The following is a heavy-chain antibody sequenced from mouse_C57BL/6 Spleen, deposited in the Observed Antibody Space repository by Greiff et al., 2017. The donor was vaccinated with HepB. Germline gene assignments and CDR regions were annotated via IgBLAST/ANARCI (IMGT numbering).Heavy chain of an antibody. CDR1: GYSFTGYY. V-gene: IGHV1-42*01. CDR2: INPSTGGT. CDR3: ARFDYYAMDY. Sequence: EVKLMESGPELVKPGASVKISCKASGYSFTGYYMNWVKQSPEKSLEWIGEINPSTGGTTYNQKFKAKATLTVDKSSSTAYMQLKSLTSEDSAVYYCARFDYYAMDYWGQGTSVTVSS. J-gene: IGHJ4*01.